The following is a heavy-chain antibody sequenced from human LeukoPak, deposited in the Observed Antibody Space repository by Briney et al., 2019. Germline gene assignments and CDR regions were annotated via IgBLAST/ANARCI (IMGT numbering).Heavy chain of an antibody. CDR3: AKAVTYYYGSGLDY. CDR1: GFTFSAHY. D-gene: IGHD3-10*01. J-gene: IGHJ4*02. V-gene: IGHV3-30*18. Sequence: PGGSLRLSCAASGFTFSAHYMDWVRQAPGKGLEWVAVISYDASNKYYVDSVKGRFTISRDNSKNTLYLQMDSLRVEDIAVYYCAKAVTYYYGSGLDYWGQGTLVTVSS. CDR2: ISYDASNK.